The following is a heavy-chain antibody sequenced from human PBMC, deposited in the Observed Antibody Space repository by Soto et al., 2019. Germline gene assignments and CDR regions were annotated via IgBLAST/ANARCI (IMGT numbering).Heavy chain of an antibody. CDR1: GYSFTGSY. CDR3: ARGDYGTGGYPFPYFDY. CDR2: INPDSGAT. J-gene: IGHJ4*02. Sequence: HEHLVQSGAAVKRPGASLKVSCKASGYSFTGSYSHWVRQAPGQGLEWMGWINPDSGATNYAQNLQGRVTLTSDTSFSTASMDLISLTSDDTAVYYCARGDYGTGGYPFPYFDYWGQGTLVIVSS. V-gene: IGHV1-2*02. D-gene: IGHD2-8*02.